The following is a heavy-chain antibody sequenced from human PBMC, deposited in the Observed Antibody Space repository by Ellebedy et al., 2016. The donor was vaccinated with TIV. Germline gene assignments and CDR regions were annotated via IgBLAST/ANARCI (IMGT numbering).Heavy chain of an antibody. V-gene: IGHV3-66*01. CDR3: ARASFYDVALSGWYFDL. D-gene: IGHD3-10*02. CDR1: GFTVSYNY. CDR2: IYTGGST. Sequence: GGSLRLSCAASGFTVSYNYMSWVRQAPGKGLEWVSLIYTGGSTDYADSVKGRFTISRDNSKNTLYLQMNSLRPEDTAVYHCARASFYDVALSGWYFDLWGRGTLVTVSS. J-gene: IGHJ2*01.